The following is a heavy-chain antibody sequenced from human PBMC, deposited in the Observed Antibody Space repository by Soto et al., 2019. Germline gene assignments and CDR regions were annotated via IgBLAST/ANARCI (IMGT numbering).Heavy chain of an antibody. CDR3: AKDSVAGNDWYFDL. CDR1: GFTFSCYA. V-gene: IGHV3-23*01. CDR2: ISGSGGST. J-gene: IGHJ2*01. Sequence: GGSLRLSCAASGFTFSCYAMSWVRQAPGKGLEWVSAISGSGGSTYYADSVKGRFTISRDNSKNTLYLQMNSLRAEDTAVYYCAKDSVAGNDWYFDLWGRGTLVTVPQ. D-gene: IGHD6-19*01.